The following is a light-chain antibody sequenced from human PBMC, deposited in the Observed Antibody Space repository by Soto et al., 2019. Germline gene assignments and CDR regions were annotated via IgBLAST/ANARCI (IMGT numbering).Light chain of an antibody. J-gene: IGKJ5*01. CDR1: HSLVNSDGIAY. Sequence: DDVMSQSPLSLPVTLGQPSSISCRSNHSLVNSDGIAYFSWFQQRPGRSPRRLIYQVSNRDSGVPARFRGSGSGTDFALKISRVEAEDVGMYYCMQGTHWPPTFGQGTRLEIK. CDR2: QVS. CDR3: MQGTHWPPT. V-gene: IGKV2-30*01.